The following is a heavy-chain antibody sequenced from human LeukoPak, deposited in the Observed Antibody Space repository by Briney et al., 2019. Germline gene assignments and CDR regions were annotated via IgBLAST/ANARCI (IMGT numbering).Heavy chain of an antibody. J-gene: IGHJ4*02. D-gene: IGHD1-26*01. V-gene: IGHV3-48*01. CDR1: GFTFSSFG. CDR3: ARGLNWELLNLFDY. CDR2: ISSSSRTT. Sequence: GGSLRLSCAASGFTFSSFGMNWVRQAPGKGLEWVSYISSSSRTTYYADSVKGRFTISRDNAKNSLYLQMNSLRAEDTAVYYCARGLNWELLNLFDYWGQGTLVTVSS.